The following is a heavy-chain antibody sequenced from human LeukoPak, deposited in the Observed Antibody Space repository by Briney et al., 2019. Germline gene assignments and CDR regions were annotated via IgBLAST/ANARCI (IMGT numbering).Heavy chain of an antibody. CDR3: ARGGDIVVVPAALSWFDP. D-gene: IGHD2-2*01. CDR1: GYTFTRYY. V-gene: IGHV1-2*02. Sequence: ASVKVSCKASGYTFTRYYMHWVRQAPGQALEWMGWINPNSGGTNYAQKFQGRVTMTRVTSISTAYMELSRLRSDDTAVYYCARGGDIVVVPAALSWFDPWGQGTLVTVSS. J-gene: IGHJ5*02. CDR2: INPNSGGT.